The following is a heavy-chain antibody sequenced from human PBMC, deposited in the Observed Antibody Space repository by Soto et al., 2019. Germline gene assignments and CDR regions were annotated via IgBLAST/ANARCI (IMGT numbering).Heavy chain of an antibody. V-gene: IGHV4-59*08. CDR1: GGSISSYY. CDR3: ARHVWPKDAVGGYYYVHV. Sequence: KSSETLSLTCTVSGGSISSYYWSWIRQPPGKGLEWIGYIYYSGSTNYNPSLKSRVTISVDTSKNQFSLKLSSVTAADTAVYYCARHVWPKDAVGGYYYVHVSGKATTVSVSS. D-gene: IGHD2-8*01. J-gene: IGHJ6*03. CDR2: IYYSGST.